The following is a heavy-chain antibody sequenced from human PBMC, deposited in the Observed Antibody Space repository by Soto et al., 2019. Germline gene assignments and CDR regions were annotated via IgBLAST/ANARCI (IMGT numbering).Heavy chain of an antibody. Sequence: QVQLVQSGAEVKKPGSSVKVSCKASGGTFSSYAISWVRQAPGQGLEWMGGIIPIFGTANYAQKFQGRVTITADESTSTAYMELSSLRSEDTAVYYCARGGGVGATSLYCYYGMDVWGQGTTVTVSS. V-gene: IGHV1-69*01. CDR1: GGTFSSYA. D-gene: IGHD1-26*01. CDR3: ARGGGVGATSLYCYYGMDV. J-gene: IGHJ6*02. CDR2: IIPIFGTA.